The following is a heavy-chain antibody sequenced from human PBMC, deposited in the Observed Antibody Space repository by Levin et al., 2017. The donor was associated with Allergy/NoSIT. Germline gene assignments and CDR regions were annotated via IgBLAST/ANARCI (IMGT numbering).Heavy chain of an antibody. CDR2: ISYDGSNK. J-gene: IGHJ4*02. V-gene: IGHV3-30*18. D-gene: IGHD3-3*01. Sequence: GGSLRLSCAASGFTFSSYGMHWVRQAPGKGLEWVAVISYDGSNKYYADSVKGRFTISRDNSKNTLYLQMNSLRAEDTAVYYCAKGQGDFWSGYYFDYWGQGTLVTVSS. CDR1: GFTFSSYG. CDR3: AKGQGDFWSGYYFDY.